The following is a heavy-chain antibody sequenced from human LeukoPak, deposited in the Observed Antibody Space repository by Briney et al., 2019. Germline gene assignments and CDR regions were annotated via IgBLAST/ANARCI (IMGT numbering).Heavy chain of an antibody. J-gene: IGHJ3*02. CDR1: GGSFSGYY. CDR3: ARYQLPGPDGDAFDI. D-gene: IGHD2-2*01. Sequence: SETLSLTCAVYGGSFSGYYWSWIRQPPGKGLEWIGEIYHSGSTNYNPSLKSRVTISVDKSKNQFSLKLSSVTAADTAVYYCARYQLPGPDGDAFDIWGQGTMVTVSS. CDR2: IYHSGST. V-gene: IGHV4-34*01.